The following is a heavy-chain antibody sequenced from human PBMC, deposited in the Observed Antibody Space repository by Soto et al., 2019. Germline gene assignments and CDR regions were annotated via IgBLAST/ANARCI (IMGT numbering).Heavy chain of an antibody. CDR1: GGSISSGGYY. D-gene: IGHD3-10*01. Sequence: SETLSLTCTVSGGSISSGGYYWSWIRQHPGKGLEWIGYIYYSGSTYYNPSLKSRVTISVDTSKNQFSLKLSSVTAADTAVYYCARAYYGSGSYSDYWGQGTLVTVSS. CDR3: ARAYYGSGSYSDY. CDR2: IYYSGST. J-gene: IGHJ4*02. V-gene: IGHV4-31*03.